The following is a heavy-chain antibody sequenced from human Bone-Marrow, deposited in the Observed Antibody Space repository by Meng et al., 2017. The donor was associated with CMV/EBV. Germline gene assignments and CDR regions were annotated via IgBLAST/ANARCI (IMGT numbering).Heavy chain of an antibody. J-gene: IGHJ4*02. Sequence: GGSLRLSCAASGFTFSSYGMHWVRQAPGKGLEWVAFIRYDGSNKYYADSVKGRFTISRDNSKNTLYLQMNSLRAEDTAVYYCAKASQHDYRCFDYWGQGTLVTVSS. CDR1: GFTFSSYG. D-gene: IGHD4-11*01. V-gene: IGHV3-30*02. CDR3: AKASQHDYRCFDY. CDR2: IRYDGSNK.